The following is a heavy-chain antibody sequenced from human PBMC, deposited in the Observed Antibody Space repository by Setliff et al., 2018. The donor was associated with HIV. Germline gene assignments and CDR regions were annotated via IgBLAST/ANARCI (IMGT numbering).Heavy chain of an antibody. CDR1: GGIFKNYA. CDR3: ASRQDVEYYYDSSGYDDAFDI. CDR2: IIPIFGTA. V-gene: IGHV1-69*01. J-gene: IGHJ3*02. D-gene: IGHD3-22*01. Sequence: KVSCKASGGIFKNYAISWVRQAPGQGLEWMGGIIPIFGTANYAQKFQGRVTITADESTSTAYMELSSLRSEDTAVYYCASRQDVEYYYDSSGYDDAFDIWGQGTMVTVSS.